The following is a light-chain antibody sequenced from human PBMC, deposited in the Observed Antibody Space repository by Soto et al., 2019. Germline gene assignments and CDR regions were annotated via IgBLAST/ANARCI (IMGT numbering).Light chain of an antibody. CDR3: SSFATGTMVV. CDR2: EVH. Sequence: QSALTQPASVSASPGQSITISCTGSSSDVGGFDHVSWYQLYPGNAPKLIIYEVHNRPSGVSGRFSGSKSGNTASLTISGLQAEDDADYFCSSFATGTMVVFGGGTKLTVL. J-gene: IGLJ2*01. CDR1: SSDVGGFDH. V-gene: IGLV2-14*01.